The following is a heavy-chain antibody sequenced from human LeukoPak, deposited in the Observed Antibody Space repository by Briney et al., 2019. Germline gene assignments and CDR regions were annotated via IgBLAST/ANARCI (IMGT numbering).Heavy chain of an antibody. Sequence: GSSVKVSCKASGGTFSSYAISWVRRAPGQGLEWMGGIIPIFGTANYAQKFQGRVTITADESTSTAYMELSSLRSEDTAVYYCARGRQYIVVVPAAIRGDWFDPWGQGTLVTVSS. V-gene: IGHV1-69*01. CDR1: GGTFSSYA. J-gene: IGHJ5*02. D-gene: IGHD2-2*01. CDR3: ARGRQYIVVVPAAIRGDWFDP. CDR2: IIPIFGTA.